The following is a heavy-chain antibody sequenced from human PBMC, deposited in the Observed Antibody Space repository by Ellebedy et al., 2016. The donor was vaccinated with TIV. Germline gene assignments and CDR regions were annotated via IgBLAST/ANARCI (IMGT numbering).Heavy chain of an antibody. CDR1: GGTFSNYA. D-gene: IGHD6-13*01. Sequence: SVKVSXXASGGTFSNYAVSWVRQAPGQGLEWMGGIVPIFGIAQYAQKFQGRVTITADKSTNTVYMQLNSLSAGDSAVYYCARGHYNSSWYLVFDVWGQGTVLSVSS. CDR3: ARGHYNSSWYLVFDV. CDR2: IVPIFGIA. J-gene: IGHJ3*01. V-gene: IGHV1-69*10.